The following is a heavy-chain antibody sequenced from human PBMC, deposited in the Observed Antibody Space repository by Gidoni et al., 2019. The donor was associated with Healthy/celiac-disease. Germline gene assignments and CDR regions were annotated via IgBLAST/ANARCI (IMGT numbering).Heavy chain of an antibody. CDR2: ISYDGSNK. CDR1: GFTFSSYA. J-gene: IGHJ4*02. D-gene: IGHD3-3*01. Sequence: QVQLVESGGGVVQPGRSLRLSCAASGFTFSSYAMHWVRQAPGKGLEWVAVISYDGSNKYYADYVKGRFTISRDNSKNTLYLQMNSLRAEDTAVYYCARDAPGIRFLEWLFDYWGQGTLVTVSS. V-gene: IGHV3-30*04. CDR3: ARDAPGIRFLEWLFDY.